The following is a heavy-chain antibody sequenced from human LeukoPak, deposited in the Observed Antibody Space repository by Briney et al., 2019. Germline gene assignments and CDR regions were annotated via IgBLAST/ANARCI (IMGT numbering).Heavy chain of an antibody. CDR1: GGTFSSYA. J-gene: IGHJ6*03. CDR2: IIPIFGTA. Sequence: SVKVSCKASGGTFSSYAISWVRQAPGQGLEWMGGIIPIFGTANYAQKFQGRVTITADESTSTAYMELSSLRSEDTAVYYCAGSVDGDYDYYYMDVWGKGTTVTISS. CDR3: AGSVDGDYDYYYMDV. V-gene: IGHV1-69*13. D-gene: IGHD5/OR15-5a*01.